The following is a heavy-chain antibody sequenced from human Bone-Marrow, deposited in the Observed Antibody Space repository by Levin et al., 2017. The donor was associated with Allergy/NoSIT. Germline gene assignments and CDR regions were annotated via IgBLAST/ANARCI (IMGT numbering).Heavy chain of an antibody. CDR2: ISSSGTTI. CDR1: GFTFRSYE. V-gene: IGHV3-48*03. CDR3: ARDQGYCTDGECHDDYMDV. J-gene: IGHJ6*03. Sequence: GGSLRLSCAASGFTFRSYEMNWVRQAPGKGLEWVSYISSSGTTIYYADSVKGRFTISRDNAKNSLYLQMNSLRAEDTALYYCARDQGYCTDGECHDDYMDVWGKGTTVTVSS. D-gene: IGHD2-8*01.